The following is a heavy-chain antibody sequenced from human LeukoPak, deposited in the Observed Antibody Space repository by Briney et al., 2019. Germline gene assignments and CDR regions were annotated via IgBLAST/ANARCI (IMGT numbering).Heavy chain of an antibody. V-gene: IGHV4-59*01. D-gene: IGHD3-16*01. CDR2: IYYSGST. J-gene: IGHJ4*02. CDR1: GGFISSYY. CDR3: ARGGRMITFGGVIYYFDY. Sequence: SETLSLTCTVSGGFISSYYWSWIRQPPGKGLEWIGYIYYSGSTNYNPSLKSRVTISVDTSKNQFSLKLSSVTAADTAVYYCARGGRMITFGGVIYYFDYWGQGTLVTVSS.